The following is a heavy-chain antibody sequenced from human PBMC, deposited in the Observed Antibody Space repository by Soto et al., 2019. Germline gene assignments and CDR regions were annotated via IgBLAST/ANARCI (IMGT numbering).Heavy chain of an antibody. CDR2: ISADNGNT. J-gene: IGHJ6*02. D-gene: IGHD5-18*01. Sequence: QAQLVQSGAEVKKPGASVKVSCKASGYTFYSHSISWVRQAPGRGLEWMGRISADNGNTNYAQKFRGRVTMTTDTSTSTVYMELRNLRSDDTAVYYCARCIQQDYYYGMDVWGQGTTVTVSS. CDR3: ARCIQQDYYYGMDV. V-gene: IGHV1-18*01. CDR1: GYTFYSHS.